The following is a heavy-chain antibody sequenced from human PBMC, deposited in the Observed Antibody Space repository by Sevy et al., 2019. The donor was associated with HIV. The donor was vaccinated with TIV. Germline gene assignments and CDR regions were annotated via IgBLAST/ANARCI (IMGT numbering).Heavy chain of an antibody. CDR3: ASAGRMGMLTADYYYGTDV. Sequence: SETLSLTCTVSGGSICSGDYYWSWIRQPPGKGLEWIGYISYSGSTYYNPSLKSRVTISEDTSKNQFSLKLSSVTAADTAVYYCASAGRMGMLTADYYYGTDVWGQGTTVTVSS. D-gene: IGHD3-16*01. V-gene: IGHV4-30-4*01. CDR1: GGSICSGDYY. CDR2: ISYSGST. J-gene: IGHJ6*01.